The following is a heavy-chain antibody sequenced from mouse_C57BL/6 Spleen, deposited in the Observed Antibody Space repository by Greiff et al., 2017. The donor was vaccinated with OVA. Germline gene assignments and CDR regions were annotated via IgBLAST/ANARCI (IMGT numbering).Heavy chain of an antibody. V-gene: IGHV1-54*01. Sequence: VQLQQSGAELVRPGTSVKVSCKASGYAFTNYLIEWVKQRPGQGLEWIGVINPGSGGTNYNEKFQGKATLTADKSSSTAYLQLSSLTSEDSAVYFCARTGDGLLRGDYWGQGTTLTVSS. J-gene: IGHJ2*01. CDR1: GYAFTNYL. CDR3: ARTGDGLLRGDY. CDR2: INPGSGGT. D-gene: IGHD1-1*01.